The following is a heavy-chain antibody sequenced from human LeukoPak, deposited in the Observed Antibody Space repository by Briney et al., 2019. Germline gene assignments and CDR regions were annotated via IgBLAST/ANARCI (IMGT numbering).Heavy chain of an antibody. J-gene: IGHJ4*02. D-gene: IGHD1-1*01. V-gene: IGHV6-1*01. CDR2: TYYNSKWYT. CDR1: GDSVSTASNA. CDR3: ARGLRTGRFDY. Sequence: SQTLSLTCAISGDSVSTASNAWYWIRQSPSRGLEWLGRTYYNSKWYTDYAVSVSGRTTINPDTSRNQLSLQLNSVTPEDTAVYYCARGLRTGRFDYWGQGTLVTVSS.